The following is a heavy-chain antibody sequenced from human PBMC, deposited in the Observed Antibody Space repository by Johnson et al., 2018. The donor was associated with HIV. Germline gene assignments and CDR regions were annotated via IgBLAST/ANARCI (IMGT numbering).Heavy chain of an antibody. J-gene: IGHJ3*02. D-gene: IGHD6-6*01. CDR3: AREYSSLSQGAFDI. CDR1: GFTFSDYA. Sequence: QVQLVESGGGVVQPGRSLRLSCVASGFTFSDYAVHWVRQAPGKGLEWVAVILYDGSNKYYADSVKGRFTISRDNSKNTLYLQMNSLRAEDTAVYYCAREYSSLSQGAFDIWGQGTMVTASS. CDR2: ILYDGSNK. V-gene: IGHV3-30-3*01.